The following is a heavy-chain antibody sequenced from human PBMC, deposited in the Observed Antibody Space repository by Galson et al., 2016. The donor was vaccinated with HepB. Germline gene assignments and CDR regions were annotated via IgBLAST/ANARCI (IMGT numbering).Heavy chain of an antibody. J-gene: IGHJ4*02. CDR1: GYTFSSYG. Sequence: SVKVSCKASGYTFSSYGVTWVRQAPGQGLEWMGWVSAYKGKTEYQQKFQGRVTMTTEAATSTAYMELRSLRADDTAMYYCARVTMIRGDVIDLLSGFDYWGQGTLITVSS. V-gene: IGHV1-18*01. CDR3: ARVTMIRGDVIDLLSGFDY. CDR2: VSAYKGKT. D-gene: IGHD3-10*01.